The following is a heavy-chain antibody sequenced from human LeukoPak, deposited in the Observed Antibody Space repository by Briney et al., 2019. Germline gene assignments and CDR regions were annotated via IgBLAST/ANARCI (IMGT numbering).Heavy chain of an antibody. Sequence: PGGSLRLSCAASGLTVSSTYMSGVRQTPGKGLEGVSVIYSGGTPYYATSVNGRFTISRDNSKNTLYLQINSLRAEDTAVYYCARDLLEWYFDYWGQGTLVTVSS. CDR3: ARDLLEWYFDY. V-gene: IGHV3-66*01. CDR1: GLTVSSTY. D-gene: IGHD3-3*01. J-gene: IGHJ4*02. CDR2: IYSGGTP.